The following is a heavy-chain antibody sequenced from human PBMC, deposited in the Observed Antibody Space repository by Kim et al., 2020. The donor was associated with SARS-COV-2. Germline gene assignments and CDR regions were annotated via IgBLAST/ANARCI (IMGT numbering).Heavy chain of an antibody. CDR3: ARYDDSSGYYISDY. CDR1: GGSVSSGSYY. J-gene: IGHJ4*02. CDR2: IYYSGST. D-gene: IGHD3-22*01. Sequence: SETLSLTCTVSGGSVSSGSYYWSWIRQPPGKGLEWIGYIYYSGSTNYNPSLKSRVTISVDTSKNQFSLKLSSVTAADTAVYYCARYDDSSGYYISDYWGQGTLVTVSS. V-gene: IGHV4-61*01.